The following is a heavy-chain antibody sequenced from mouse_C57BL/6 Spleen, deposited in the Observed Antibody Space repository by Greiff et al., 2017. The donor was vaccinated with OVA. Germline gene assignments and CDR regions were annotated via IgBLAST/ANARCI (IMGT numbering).Heavy chain of an antibody. V-gene: IGHV1-15*01. J-gene: IGHJ3*01. CDR1: GYTFTDYE. D-gene: IGHD2-2*01. Sequence: VQLQQSGAELVRPGASVTLSCKASGYTFTDYEMHWVKQTPVHGLEWIGAIDPETGGTAYNQKFKGKAILTADKSSSTAYMELRSLTSEDSAVYYCTRGVSTMVTASLAYWGQGTLVTVSA. CDR2: IDPETGGT. CDR3: TRGVSTMVTASLAY.